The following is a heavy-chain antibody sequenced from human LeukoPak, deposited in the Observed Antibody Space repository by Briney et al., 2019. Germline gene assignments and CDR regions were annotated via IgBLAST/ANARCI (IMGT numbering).Heavy chain of an antibody. D-gene: IGHD3-16*01. J-gene: IGHJ4*02. Sequence: ASVKVSCKASGYTFTGYYMHWVRQAPGQGLEWMGIINPNGGSTGYAQTFQGRVAMTRDTSTSTVHMELSSLRSEDTAVYYCARERGGHYYDYWGQGTLVTVSS. CDR1: GYTFTGYY. CDR2: INPNGGST. V-gene: IGHV1-46*01. CDR3: ARERGGHYYDY.